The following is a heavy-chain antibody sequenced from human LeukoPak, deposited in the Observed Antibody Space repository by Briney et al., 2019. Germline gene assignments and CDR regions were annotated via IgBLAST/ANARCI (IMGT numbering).Heavy chain of an antibody. D-gene: IGHD2-21*02. CDR1: GYSISSGYY. V-gene: IGHV4-38-2*02. CDR3: ARRILAYCGGDCYPWAFDI. Sequence: SETLSLTCTVSGYSISSGYYWGWIRQPPGKGLEWIGSIYHSGSTYYNPSLKSRVTISVDTSKNQFSLKLSSVTAADTAVYYCARRILAYCGGDCYPWAFDIWGQGTMVTVSS. J-gene: IGHJ3*02. CDR2: IYHSGST.